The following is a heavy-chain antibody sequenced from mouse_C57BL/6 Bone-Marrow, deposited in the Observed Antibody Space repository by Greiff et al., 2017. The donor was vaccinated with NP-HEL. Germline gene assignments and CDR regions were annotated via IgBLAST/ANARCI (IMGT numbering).Heavy chain of an antibody. CDR2: IDPEDGET. CDR1: GFNIKDYY. D-gene: IGHD1-1*01. CDR3: ASTTVVATDFDY. V-gene: IGHV14-2*01. J-gene: IGHJ2*01. Sequence: EVQLQQSGAELVKPGASVKLSCTASGFNIKDYYMHWVKQRTEQGLEWIGRIDPEDGETKYAPKFQGKATLTADTSSNTAYLQLSSLTSEDTAVYYCASTTVVATDFDYWGQGTTLTVSS.